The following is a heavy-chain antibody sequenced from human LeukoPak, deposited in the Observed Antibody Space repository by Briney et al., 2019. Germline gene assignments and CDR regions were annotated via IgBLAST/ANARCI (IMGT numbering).Heavy chain of an antibody. CDR1: GYTFTGYY. D-gene: IGHD3-9*01. J-gene: IGHJ4*02. V-gene: IGHV1-2*02. Sequence: GASVKVSCKASGYTFTGYYMHWVRQAPGQGLEWMGWINPNSGGTNYAQKFQGRVTMTRDTSISTAYMELSRLRSDDTAVYYCARAEAPLRYFDKPIDYWGQGPLVTVSS. CDR2: INPNSGGT. CDR3: ARAEAPLRYFDKPIDY.